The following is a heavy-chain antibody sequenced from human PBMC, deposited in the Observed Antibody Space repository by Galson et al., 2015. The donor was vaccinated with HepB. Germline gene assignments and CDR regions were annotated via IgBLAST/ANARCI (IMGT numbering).Heavy chain of an antibody. D-gene: IGHD1-14*01. CDR2: ISSSSSYI. J-gene: IGHJ5*02. CDR1: GFTFSSYS. V-gene: IGHV3-21*04. CDR3: ARRITGTTLIQYNWFDP. Sequence: SLRLSCAASGFTFSSYSMNWVRQAPGKGLEWVSSISSSSSYIYYADSVKGRFTISRDNAKNSLYLQMNSLRAEDTAVYYCARRITGTTLIQYNWFDPWGQGTLVTVSS.